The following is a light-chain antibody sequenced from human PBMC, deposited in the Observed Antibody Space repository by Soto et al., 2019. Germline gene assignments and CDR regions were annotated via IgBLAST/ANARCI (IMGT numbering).Light chain of an antibody. CDR3: QTWGSGMV. J-gene: IGLJ3*02. V-gene: IGLV4-69*01. CDR2: LNSDGSH. Sequence: QPVLTQSPSASASLGASVKLTCTLSNGHSSYAIAWRQQQPQKGPRFLMKLNSDGSHSKGDGIPDRFSGSSSGAERYLTISSLQSEDEADYYCQTWGSGMVFGGGTKLTVL. CDR1: NGHSSYA.